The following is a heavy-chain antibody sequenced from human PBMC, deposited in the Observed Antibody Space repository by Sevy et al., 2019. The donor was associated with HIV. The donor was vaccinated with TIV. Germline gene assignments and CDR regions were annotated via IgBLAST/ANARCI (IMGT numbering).Heavy chain of an antibody. V-gene: IGHV1-69*13. CDR2: IIPIFGTA. CDR3: AREGTTVSTIGGFDYYDGMDV. CDR1: GGTFSSYA. D-gene: IGHD4-4*01. J-gene: IGHJ6*02. Sequence: ASVKVSCKASGGTFSSYAISWVRQAPGQGLEWMGGIIPIFGTANYAQKFQGRVTITADESTSTAYMELSSLRSEDTAVYYCAREGTTVSTIGGFDYYDGMDVWGQGTTVTVSS.